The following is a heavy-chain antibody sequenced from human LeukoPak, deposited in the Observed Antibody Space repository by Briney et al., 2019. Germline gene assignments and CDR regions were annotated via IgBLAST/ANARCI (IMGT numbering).Heavy chain of an antibody. Sequence: PGGSLRLSCAASGFTFSSYEMNWVRQAPGKGLEWVSYISSSGSTIYYADSVKGRFTISRDNAKNSLYLQMTSLRAEDTPVYYCAELGITMIGGVWGKGTTVTISS. J-gene: IGHJ6*04. D-gene: IGHD3-10*02. V-gene: IGHV3-48*03. CDR2: ISSSGSTI. CDR3: AELGITMIGGV. CDR1: GFTFSSYE.